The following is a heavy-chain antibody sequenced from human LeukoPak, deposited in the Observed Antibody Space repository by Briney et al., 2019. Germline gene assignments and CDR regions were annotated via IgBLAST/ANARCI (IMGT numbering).Heavy chain of an antibody. CDR2: ISSSTIYI. CDR1: GFSFSRYW. J-gene: IGHJ4*02. D-gene: IGHD1-14*01. Sequence: GGSLRLSCAATGFSFSRYWMSWVRQAPGKGLEWVSSISSSTIYIYYADSVKGRFTISRDNAKNSLYLQMNSLRAEDTAVYYCARDFTGLNFDYWGQGTLVTVSS. CDR3: ARDFTGLNFDY. V-gene: IGHV3-21*01.